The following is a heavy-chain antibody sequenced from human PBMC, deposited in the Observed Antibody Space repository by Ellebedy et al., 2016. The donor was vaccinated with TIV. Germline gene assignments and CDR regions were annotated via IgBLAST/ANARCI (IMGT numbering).Heavy chain of an antibody. D-gene: IGHD1-26*01. CDR2: ISYDAYNK. CDR3: ARGGLGPTRPFVDF. Sequence: GGSLRLXXEASGFTFDDHSIHWVRQAPGKGLEWLSLISYDAYNKFYADSLKGRFTIFRDNDRDTVYLQMNNLTTEDTAFYYCARGGLGPTRPFVDFWGRGTLVTVSS. J-gene: IGHJ4*02. V-gene: IGHV3-30-3*01. CDR1: GFTFDDHS.